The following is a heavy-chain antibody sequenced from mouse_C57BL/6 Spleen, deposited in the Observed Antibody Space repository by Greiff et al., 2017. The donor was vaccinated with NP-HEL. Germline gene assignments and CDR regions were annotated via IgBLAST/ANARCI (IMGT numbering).Heavy chain of an antibody. Sequence: DVHLVESGAELVRPGASVKLSCTASGFNIKDDYMHWVKQRPEQGLEWIGWIDPENGDTEYASKFQGKATITADTSSNTAYLQLSSLTSEDTAVYYCTPIYYGNPWFAYWGQGTLVTVSA. CDR3: TPIYYGNPWFAY. D-gene: IGHD2-1*01. J-gene: IGHJ3*01. CDR1: GFNIKDDY. CDR2: IDPENGDT. V-gene: IGHV14-4*01.